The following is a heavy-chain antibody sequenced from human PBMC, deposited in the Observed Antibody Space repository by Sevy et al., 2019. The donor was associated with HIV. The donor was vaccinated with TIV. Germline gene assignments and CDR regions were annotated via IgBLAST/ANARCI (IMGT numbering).Heavy chain of an antibody. CDR3: ARGARGTLPAFYYYGWDV. Sequence: RGESLKISCKGSGYRFSDYWIAWVRHMPGKGLEWMGIIYPGDSDSRYSPSFQGQVAISADKSINTAYLQWRTLKASDTAMYYCARGARGTLPAFYYYGWDVWGQGTTVTVSS. V-gene: IGHV5-51*01. CDR1: GYRFSDYW. J-gene: IGHJ6*02. CDR2: IYPGDSDS. D-gene: IGHD1-1*01.